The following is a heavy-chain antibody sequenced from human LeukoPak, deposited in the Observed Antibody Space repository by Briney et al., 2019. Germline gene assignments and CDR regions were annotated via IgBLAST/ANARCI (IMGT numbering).Heavy chain of an antibody. J-gene: IGHJ6*03. D-gene: IGHD5-18*01. V-gene: IGHV4-38-2*02. Sequence: NPSETLSLTCTVSGYSISSGYYWGWIRQPPGKGLEWIGSIYHSGSTYYNPSLKSRATISVDTSKNQFSLKLSSVTAADPAVYYCERAITEEDTAMGNYYYYYMDVWGKGTTVTVSS. CDR3: ERAITEEDTAMGNYYYYYMDV. CDR1: GYSISSGYY. CDR2: IYHSGST.